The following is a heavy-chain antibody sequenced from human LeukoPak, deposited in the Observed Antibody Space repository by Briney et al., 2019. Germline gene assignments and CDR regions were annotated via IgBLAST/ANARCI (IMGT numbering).Heavy chain of an antibody. CDR1: GFTFSSYA. J-gene: IGHJ5*02. Sequence: GGSLRLSCAASGFTFSSYAMHWVRQAPGKGLEWVAVISYDGSNKYYADSVRGRFTISRDNSKNTLYLQMNSLRAEDTAVYYCAKRSIITMVRGATKNWFDPWGQGTLVTVSS. D-gene: IGHD3-10*01. CDR2: ISYDGSNK. CDR3: AKRSIITMVRGATKNWFDP. V-gene: IGHV3-30*04.